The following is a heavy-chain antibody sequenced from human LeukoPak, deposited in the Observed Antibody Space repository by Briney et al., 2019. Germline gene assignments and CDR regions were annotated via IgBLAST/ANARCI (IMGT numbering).Heavy chain of an antibody. Sequence: SETLSLTCTVSGGSISTYYWGWIRQPPGKGLEWIGSLYYSGTTYYNPSLKSRVTISVDTSKNQFSLKLSSVTAADTAVYYCARHIAARNYYYYGMDVWGQGTTVTVSS. CDR2: LYYSGTT. D-gene: IGHD6-6*01. CDR1: GGSISTYY. V-gene: IGHV4-39*01. J-gene: IGHJ6*02. CDR3: ARHIAARNYYYYGMDV.